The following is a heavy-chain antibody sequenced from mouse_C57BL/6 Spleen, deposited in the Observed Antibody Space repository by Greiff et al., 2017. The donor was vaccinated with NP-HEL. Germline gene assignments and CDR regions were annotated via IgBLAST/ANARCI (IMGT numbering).Heavy chain of an antibody. D-gene: IGHD2-4*01. J-gene: IGHJ3*01. V-gene: IGHV5-4*01. Sequence: EVKVEESGGGLVKPGGSLKLSCAASGFTFSSYAMSWVRQTPEKRLEWVATISDGGSYTYYPDNVKGRFTISRDNAKNNLYLQMSHLKSEDTAMYYCARDGDYDGEGFAYWGQGTLVTVSA. CDR3: ARDGDYDGEGFAY. CDR2: ISDGGSYT. CDR1: GFTFSSYA.